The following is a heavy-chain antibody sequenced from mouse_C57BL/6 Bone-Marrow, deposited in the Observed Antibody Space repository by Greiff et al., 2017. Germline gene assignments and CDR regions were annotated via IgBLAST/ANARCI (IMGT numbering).Heavy chain of an antibody. CDR2: ISNGGGSP. CDR3: ARGALIYYYGSY. J-gene: IGHJ3*01. V-gene: IGHV5-12*01. CDR1: GFTFSDYY. D-gene: IGHD1-1*01. Sequence: EVQLVESGGGLVQPGGSLKLSCAASGFTFSDYYMYWVRQTPEKRLEWVAYISNGGGSPYYPDTVKGRFTISRDNAKNTLYLPMSRLKSEDTAMYYCARGALIYYYGSYWGQGTLVTVSA.